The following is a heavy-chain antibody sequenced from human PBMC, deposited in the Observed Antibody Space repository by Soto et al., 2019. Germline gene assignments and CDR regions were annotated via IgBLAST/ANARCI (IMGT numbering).Heavy chain of an antibody. V-gene: IGHV3-74*01. D-gene: IGHD6-13*01. CDR3: TRGPRATSDGTSAP. CDR1: GFTFNMYW. CDR2: IYNDGTYA. Sequence: VQLVESGGGLVQPGGSLRLSCAGSGFTFNMYWMHWVRQGPGKGPVWVARIYNDGTYADDADSVKGRFTISRDNTKDTLQLQMNDLRAEDSALYHCTRGPRATSDGTSAPWGQGTLVTVSS. J-gene: IGHJ5*02.